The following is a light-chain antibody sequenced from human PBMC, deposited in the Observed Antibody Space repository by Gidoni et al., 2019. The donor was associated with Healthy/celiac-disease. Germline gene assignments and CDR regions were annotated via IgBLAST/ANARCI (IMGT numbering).Light chain of an antibody. Sequence: IRMTQSPSSFSASTGDRVTITCRASQGISSYVAWYQQKPGKAPKLLIYAASTLQSGVPSRFSGSGSGTDFTLTISCLQSEDFATYYCQQYYSYPLTFGPGTKVDIK. J-gene: IGKJ3*01. CDR2: AAS. CDR3: QQYYSYPLT. CDR1: QGISSY. V-gene: IGKV1-8*01.